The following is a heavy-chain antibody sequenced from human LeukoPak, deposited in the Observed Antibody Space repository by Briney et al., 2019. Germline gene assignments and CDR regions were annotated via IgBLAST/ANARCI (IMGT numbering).Heavy chain of an antibody. V-gene: IGHV7-4-1*02. CDR3: AREGYSSSWYVSNWFDP. Sequence: ASVKVFCKASGYTFTSYGISWVRQAPGQGLEWMGWINTNTGNPTYAQGFTGRFVFSLDTSVSTAYLQISSLKAEDTAVYYCAREGYSSSWYVSNWFDPWGQGTLVTVSS. D-gene: IGHD6-13*01. CDR1: GYTFTSYG. CDR2: INTNTGNP. J-gene: IGHJ5*02.